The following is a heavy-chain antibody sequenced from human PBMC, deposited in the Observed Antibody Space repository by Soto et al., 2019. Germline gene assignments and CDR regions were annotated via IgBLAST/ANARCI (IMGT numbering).Heavy chain of an antibody. V-gene: IGHV1-69*13. CDR2: IIPIFGTA. D-gene: IGHD4-17*01. J-gene: IGHJ6*02. CDR1: GDTFSSYA. Sequence: SVKVSCKASGDTFSSYAISWVRQAPGQGLEWMGGIIPIFGTANYAQKFQGRVTITADESTSTAYMELSSLRSEDTAVYYCARDKSRVTTASYGMDVWGQGTTVTVSS. CDR3: ARDKSRVTTASYGMDV.